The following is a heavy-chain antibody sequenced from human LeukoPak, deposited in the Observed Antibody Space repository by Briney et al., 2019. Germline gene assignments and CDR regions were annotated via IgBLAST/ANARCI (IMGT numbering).Heavy chain of an antibody. J-gene: IGHJ3*02. V-gene: IGHV4-4*02. D-gene: IGHD3-3*01. CDR1: GGSISSSNW. Sequence: PSETLSLTCAVSGGSISSSNWWSWVRQPPGKGLEWIGEIYHSGSTNYNPSLKSRVTISVDKSKNQFSLKLSSVTAADTAVYYCAGTSRRAGFWSGYYKWPSAFDIWGQGTMVTVSS. CDR2: IYHSGST. CDR3: AGTSRRAGFWSGYYKWPSAFDI.